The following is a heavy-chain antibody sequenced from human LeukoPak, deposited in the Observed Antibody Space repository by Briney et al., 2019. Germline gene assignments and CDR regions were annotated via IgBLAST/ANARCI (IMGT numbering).Heavy chain of an antibody. CDR3: AKDRGEGGDY. J-gene: IGHJ4*02. V-gene: IGHV3-30*18. CDR1: GFTFSSYG. CDR2: ISYDGSNK. D-gene: IGHD4-17*01. Sequence: GRSLRLSCAASGFTFSSYGMHWVRQAPGKGLEWVAVISYDGSNKYYADSVRGRFTISRDNSKNTLYLQMNSLRAEDTAVYYCAKDRGEGGDYWGQGTLVTVSS.